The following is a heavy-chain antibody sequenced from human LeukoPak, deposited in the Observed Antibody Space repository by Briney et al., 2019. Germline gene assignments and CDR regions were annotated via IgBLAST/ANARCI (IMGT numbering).Heavy chain of an antibody. CDR2: ISPDNGGT. V-gene: IGHV1-2*02. CDR3: ARVGYYGSGTFGY. Sequence: ASVKVSCKASGYTFTVYHLHWVRQAPGRGLEWMGWISPDNGGTNYAQKFQGRVTMTRDPSSTTAYMEMTRLTSADTAVYYCARVGYYGSGTFGYWGQGAQVTVSS. CDR1: GYTFTVYH. D-gene: IGHD3-10*01. J-gene: IGHJ4*02.